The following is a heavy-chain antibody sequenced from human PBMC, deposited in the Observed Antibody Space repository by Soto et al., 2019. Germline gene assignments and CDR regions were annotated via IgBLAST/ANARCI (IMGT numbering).Heavy chain of an antibody. V-gene: IGHV4-34*01. Sequence: SETLSLTCAVYGGSFSGYYWSWIRQPPGKGLEWIGEINHSGSTNYNPSLKSRVTISVDTSKNQSSLKLSSVTAADTAVYYCAGSIVVVTAPRPNWFDPWGQGTLVTVSS. CDR3: AGSIVVVTAPRPNWFDP. D-gene: IGHD2-21*02. CDR2: INHSGST. CDR1: GGSFSGYY. J-gene: IGHJ5*02.